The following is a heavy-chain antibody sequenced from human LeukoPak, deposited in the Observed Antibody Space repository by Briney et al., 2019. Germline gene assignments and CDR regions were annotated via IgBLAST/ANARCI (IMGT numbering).Heavy chain of an antibody. V-gene: IGHV3-30-3*01. CDR3: ARDGVVAAAHVLNFDY. Sequence: PGGSLRLSCAASGFTFSSYAMHWVRQAPGKGLEWVAVISYDGSNKYYADSVKGRFTISRDNSKNTLYLQMNSLRAEDTAVYYCARDGVVAAAHVLNFDYWGQGTLVTVSS. D-gene: IGHD6-13*01. J-gene: IGHJ4*02. CDR1: GFTFSSYA. CDR2: ISYDGSNK.